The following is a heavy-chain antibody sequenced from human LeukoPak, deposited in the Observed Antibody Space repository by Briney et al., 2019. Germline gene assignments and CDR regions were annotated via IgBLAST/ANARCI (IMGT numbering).Heavy chain of an antibody. D-gene: IGHD4-17*01. CDR2: IIPIFDTA. V-gene: IGHV1-69*01. J-gene: IGHJ4*02. Sequence: SVKVSCKASGGTFTNYAISWVRQAPGQGLEWMGGIIPIFDTANYAQKFQGRVTITADESTSTANMELSSLRSEDTAVYYCARYSDPRHGYFDYWGQGTLVTVSS. CDR1: GGTFTNYA. CDR3: ARYSDPRHGYFDY.